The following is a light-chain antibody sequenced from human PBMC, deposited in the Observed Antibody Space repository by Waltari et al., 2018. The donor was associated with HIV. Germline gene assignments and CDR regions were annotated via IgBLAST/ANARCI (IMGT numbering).Light chain of an antibody. CDR3: NSRDTIGHWF. CDR1: SVRTYY. Sequence: SSELAQDPAVSVALGQTVRITCQGDSVRTYYASWYQQKPGQAPVLVFYDRNNRPSGIPDRFSGSTSGDTASLTITGAQAEDGTDYYCNSRDTIGHWFFGGGTKVTVL. J-gene: IGLJ3*02. CDR2: DRN. V-gene: IGLV3-19*01.